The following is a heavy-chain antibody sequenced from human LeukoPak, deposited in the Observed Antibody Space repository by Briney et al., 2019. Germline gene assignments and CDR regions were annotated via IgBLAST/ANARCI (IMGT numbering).Heavy chain of an antibody. CDR1: GYRFTSYW. CDR2: IYPGDSDT. CDR3: ARGLYDILTGYYEYRFWFDP. J-gene: IGHJ5*02. D-gene: IGHD3-9*01. Sequence: PGESLRISCRGSGYRFTSYWIGWVRPLPGKGLEWMGIIYPGDSDTKYSPSFQGQVTISADKSISTAYLQWSSLKASDTAMYYCARGLYDILTGYYEYRFWFDPWGQGTLVTVSS. V-gene: IGHV5-51*01.